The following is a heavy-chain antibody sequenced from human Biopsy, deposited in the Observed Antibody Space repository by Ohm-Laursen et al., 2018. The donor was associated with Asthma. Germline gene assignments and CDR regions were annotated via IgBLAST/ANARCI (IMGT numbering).Heavy chain of an antibody. CDR3: ARGDSSNWSHCYFDY. V-gene: IGHV3-53*01. CDR1: GFAVSRDY. D-gene: IGHD3-22*01. CDR2: IYSGGTS. Sequence: SLRLSCAASGFAVSRDYMFWVRQAPGKGLEWASVIYSGGTSHTADSVRGRFTISRDYSKNTLYLQMHSLRAEDTAVYYCARGDSSNWSHCYFDYWGQGTLVTVSS. J-gene: IGHJ4*02.